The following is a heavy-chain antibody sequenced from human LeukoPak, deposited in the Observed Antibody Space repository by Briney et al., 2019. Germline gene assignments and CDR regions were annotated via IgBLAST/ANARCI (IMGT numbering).Heavy chain of an antibody. Sequence: PSETLSLTCTVSGGSISIYYWSWLRQPAGKGLEWIGRIDTSGITNYNPSLKSRVSMSVDTSKNQFSLRLSSVTAADTAVYYCARVGDYALKDWGQGTLVTVSS. J-gene: IGHJ4*02. CDR2: IDTSGIT. V-gene: IGHV4-4*07. D-gene: IGHD3-16*01. CDR1: GGSISIYY. CDR3: ARVGDYALKD.